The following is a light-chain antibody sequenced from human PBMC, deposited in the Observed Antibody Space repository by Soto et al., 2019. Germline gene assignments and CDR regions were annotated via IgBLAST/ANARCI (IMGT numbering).Light chain of an antibody. CDR3: QAWDNSVV. CDR2: QDD. V-gene: IGLV3-1*01. Sequence: SYELTQPPSVSVSPGQTASITCSGHKLGDKYACWYQQKPGQSPVLVIYQDDKRPSGIPERFSGSNSGNTATLTISGTQAMDEADYYCQAWDNSVVFGGGTKLTVL. J-gene: IGLJ2*01. CDR1: KLGDKY.